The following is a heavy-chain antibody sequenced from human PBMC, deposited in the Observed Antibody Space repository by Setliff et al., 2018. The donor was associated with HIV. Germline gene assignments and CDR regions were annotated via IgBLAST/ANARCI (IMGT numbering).Heavy chain of an antibody. CDR2: VYYTGKT. D-gene: IGHD2-15*01. CDR3: ARDLHANYHVVDI. J-gene: IGHJ3*02. Sequence: SLTCSVSGVSIVSGGFYFSWIRHHPGKGLEWIGTVYYTGKTYYNPSLQSRLTMSADTSKNQLYLKINSVTAADTAVYFCARDLHANYHVVDIWGPGTMVTVSS. V-gene: IGHV4-31*03. CDR1: GVSIVSGGFY.